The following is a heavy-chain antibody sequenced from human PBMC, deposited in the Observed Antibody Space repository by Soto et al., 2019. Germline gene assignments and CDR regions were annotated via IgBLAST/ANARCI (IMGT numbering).Heavy chain of an antibody. J-gene: IGHJ6*02. V-gene: IGHV3-23*01. CDR3: AKGQFPYYYYGMDV. CDR2: ISGSGGST. D-gene: IGHD2-21*01. Sequence: EVQLLESGGGLVQPGGSLRLSCAASGFTFSSYAMSWVRQAPGKGLEWVSAISGSGGSTYYADSVKGRFTISRDNSKNTLYLQMNSLRAEDTAVDYCAKGQFPYYYYGMDVWGQGTTVTVSS. CDR1: GFTFSSYA.